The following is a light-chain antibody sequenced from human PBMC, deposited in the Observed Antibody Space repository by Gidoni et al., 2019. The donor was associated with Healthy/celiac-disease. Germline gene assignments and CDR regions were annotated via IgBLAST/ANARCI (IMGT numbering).Light chain of an antibody. V-gene: IGKV1-5*03. CDR2: KAS. CDR1: QSISSW. CDR3: QQYNSYSIT. J-gene: IGKJ5*01. Sequence: DIQMTQSPSTLSASVGDRVTITCRASQSISSWLAWYQQKPGKAPKLLIYKASSLERGVPSRFSGSGSGTEFTLTISSLQPDDFATYSCQQYNSYSITFGQGTRLEIK.